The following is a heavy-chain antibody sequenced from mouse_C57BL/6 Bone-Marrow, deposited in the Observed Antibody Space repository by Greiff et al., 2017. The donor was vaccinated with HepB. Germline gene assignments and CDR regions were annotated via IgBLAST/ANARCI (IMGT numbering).Heavy chain of an antibody. CDR1: GYTFTGYW. CDR3: ARSDGSSYVASYWYVDV. D-gene: IGHD1-1*01. J-gene: IGHJ1*03. Sequence: QVQLQQSGAELMKPGASVKLSCKATGYTFTGYWIEWVKQRPGHGLEWIGEILPGSGSTNYNEKFKGKATFTADTSSNTAYMQLSSLTTEDSAIYYCARSDGSSYVASYWYVDVWGTGTTVTVSS. CDR2: ILPGSGST. V-gene: IGHV1-9*01.